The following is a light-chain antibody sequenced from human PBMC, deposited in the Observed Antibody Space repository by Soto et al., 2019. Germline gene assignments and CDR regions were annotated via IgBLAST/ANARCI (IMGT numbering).Light chain of an antibody. CDR3: QQSYLTPRT. CDR2: DAS. V-gene: IGKV1-39*01. J-gene: IGKJ2*01. CDR1: QRISSS. Sequence: IQMTQSPSSLAASVGDRVTITCRASQRISSSLNWYQHKVGRATKLLIYDASSLQTGVTSRFSGSGSGTDFTLTISSLQPEDFATYYCQQSYLTPRTFGQGNKLEIK.